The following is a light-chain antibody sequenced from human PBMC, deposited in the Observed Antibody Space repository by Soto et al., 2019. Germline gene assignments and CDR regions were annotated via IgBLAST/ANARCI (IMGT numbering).Light chain of an antibody. CDR3: HQYYSFPHS. CDR1: QSVLFTAKNKNY. V-gene: IGKV4-1*01. CDR2: WAS. Sequence: DIVMTQSPDSLAVSLGERATINCKSSQSVLFTAKNKNYLAWFQQKPGQPPKLLIYWASTRESGVPDRFSGSGAETNFTLSISSLQPEDVAVYYCHQYYSFPHSFGQGTMVDIK. J-gene: IGKJ2*03.